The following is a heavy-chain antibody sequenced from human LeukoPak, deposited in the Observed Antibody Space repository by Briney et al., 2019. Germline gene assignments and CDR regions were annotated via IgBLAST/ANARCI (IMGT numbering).Heavy chain of an antibody. J-gene: IGHJ4*02. Sequence: GGSLRLSCAASGFTFSSYGMHWVRQAPGKGLEWVAVISYDGNTEYYADSVKGRFTISRDNSKNTLYLQMNSLRAEDTAVYYCAKVHLTYYFDSSGYGFQDYWGQGTLVTVSS. CDR1: GFTFSSYG. D-gene: IGHD3-22*01. V-gene: IGHV3-30*18. CDR2: ISYDGNTE. CDR3: AKVHLTYYFDSSGYGFQDY.